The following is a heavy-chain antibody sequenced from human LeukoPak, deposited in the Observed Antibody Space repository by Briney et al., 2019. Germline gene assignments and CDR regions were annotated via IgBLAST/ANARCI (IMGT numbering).Heavy chain of an antibody. V-gene: IGHV3-66*01. CDR2: IYSGGTT. D-gene: IGHD1-14*01. J-gene: IGHJ4*02. CDR1: GLTVNSNY. Sequence: PGGSLRLSCVVSGLTVNSNYMSWVRQAPGKGLEWVSVIYSGGTTNYADSVKGRFIVYRDNSKNTLYLQMNSLRAEDTAVYYCEKKVTTGYWGQGTLVTVSS. CDR3: EKKVTTGY.